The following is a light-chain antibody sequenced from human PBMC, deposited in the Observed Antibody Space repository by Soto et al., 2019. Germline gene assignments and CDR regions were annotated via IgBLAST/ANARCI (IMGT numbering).Light chain of an antibody. J-gene: IGLJ1*01. CDR3: TSYTRSRTYV. Sequence: QSALTQPASVSGSPGQSITISCTGTGSDVGGYNYVSWYQQHPGKAPKLVIYDVTNRPSGVSNRFSGSKSGNTASLTISGLQVEDEADYYCTSYTRSRTYVFGTGTKLTVL. CDR2: DVT. V-gene: IGLV2-14*03. CDR1: GSDVGGYNY.